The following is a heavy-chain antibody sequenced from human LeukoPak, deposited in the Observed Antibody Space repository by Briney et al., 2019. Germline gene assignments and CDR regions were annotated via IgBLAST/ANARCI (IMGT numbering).Heavy chain of an antibody. V-gene: IGHV3-21*01. CDR1: GFTFSSYS. J-gene: IGHJ4*02. Sequence: GGSLRLSCAASGFTFSSYSMNWVRQAPGKGLEWVSSISSSSSYIYYADSVKGRFTISRDNAKNSLYLQMNSLRAEDTAVYYCYSIGSPRRFDCWGQGTLVTVSS. D-gene: IGHD2-15*01. CDR3: YSIGSPRRFDC. CDR2: ISSSSSYI.